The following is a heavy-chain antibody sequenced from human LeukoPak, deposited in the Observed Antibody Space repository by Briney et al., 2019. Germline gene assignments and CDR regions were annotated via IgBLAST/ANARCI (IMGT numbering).Heavy chain of an antibody. Sequence: PGGFLRLSCAASGFTFSSYAMSWVRQAPGKGLEWVSAISGSGGSTYYADSVKGRFTISRDNSKNTLYLQMNSLRAEDTAVYYCAKVPLPMYYYDSSAVTGPYYFDYWGQGTLVTVSS. CDR2: ISGSGGST. V-gene: IGHV3-23*01. D-gene: IGHD3-22*01. J-gene: IGHJ4*02. CDR3: AKVPLPMYYYDSSAVTGPYYFDY. CDR1: GFTFSSYA.